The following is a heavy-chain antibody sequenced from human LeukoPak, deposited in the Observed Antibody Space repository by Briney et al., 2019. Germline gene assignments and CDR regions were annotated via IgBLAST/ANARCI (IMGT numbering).Heavy chain of an antibody. CDR3: ARGHCSGGSCYFPCDY. CDR1: GYTLTDFY. J-gene: IGHJ4*02. D-gene: IGHD2-15*01. Sequence: ASVKVSCKASGYTLTDFYMHWVRQAPGQGLEWMGWINPYSGDTNFAQKFQGRVTMTRDTSISTAYMELSRLRSDDTAVYYCARGHCSGGSCYFPCDYWGQGTPVTVSS. CDR2: INPYSGDT. V-gene: IGHV1-2*02.